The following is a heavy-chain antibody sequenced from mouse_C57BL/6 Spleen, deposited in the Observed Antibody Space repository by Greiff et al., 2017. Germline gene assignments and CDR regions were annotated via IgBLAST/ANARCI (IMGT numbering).Heavy chain of an antibody. CDR3: ARGGFYDGYPLDY. J-gene: IGHJ2*01. D-gene: IGHD2-3*01. CDR1: GYAFSSYW. CDR2: IYPGDGDT. Sequence: VQLQQSGASVKISCKASGYAFSSYWMNWVKQRPGKGLEWIGQIYPGDGDTNYNGKFKGKATLTADKSSSTAYMQLSSLTSEDSAVYFCARGGFYDGYPLDYWGQGTTLTVSS. V-gene: IGHV1-80*01.